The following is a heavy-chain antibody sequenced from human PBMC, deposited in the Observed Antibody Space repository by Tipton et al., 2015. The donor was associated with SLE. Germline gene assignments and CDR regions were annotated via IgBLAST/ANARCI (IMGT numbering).Heavy chain of an antibody. Sequence: TLSLTCTVSGGSIGSNSYHWGWIRQPPGKGLEWIGSIFYRGRTYRNPSLKSRVTIALDTSKNQFSLTLSSVTAADTAVYYCARPMDSYWGPGTLVTVPS. CDR3: ARPMDSY. J-gene: IGHJ4*02. CDR2: IFYRGRT. V-gene: IGHV4-39*07. D-gene: IGHD3-10*01. CDR1: GGSIGSNSYH.